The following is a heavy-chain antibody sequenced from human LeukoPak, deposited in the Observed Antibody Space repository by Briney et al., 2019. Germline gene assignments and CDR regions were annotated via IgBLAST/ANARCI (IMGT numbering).Heavy chain of an antibody. D-gene: IGHD3-22*01. CDR2: LYYSGST. Sequence: SETLSLTCTVSSGSVSSGSSYWSWIRQPPGKGLEWIGHLYYSGSTNYNPSLKSRVTISVDTSKNQFSLKLSSVTAADTAVYYCARVLPYFFDKSGDAFDIWGQGTMVTVSS. CDR3: ARVLPYFFDKSGDAFDI. V-gene: IGHV4-61*01. CDR1: SGSVSSGSSY. J-gene: IGHJ3*02.